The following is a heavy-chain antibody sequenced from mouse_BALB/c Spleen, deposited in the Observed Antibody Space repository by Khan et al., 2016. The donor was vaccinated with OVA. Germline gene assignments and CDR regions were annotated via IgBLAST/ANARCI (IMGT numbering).Heavy chain of an antibody. J-gene: IGHJ1*01. CDR2: ISSGATYT. Sequence: EVELVESGGGLVKPGGSLKLSCAASGFTFSSYTLSWVRQTPEKRLEWVATISSGATYTYYLDSVKGRFTISRDNAKNTLYLQMSRLKSEDKAMYYCTRDGNYAHWYFDGWGAGTTVTVSS. V-gene: IGHV5-6-4*01. CDR3: TRDGNYAHWYFDG. CDR1: GFTFSSYT. D-gene: IGHD2-1*01.